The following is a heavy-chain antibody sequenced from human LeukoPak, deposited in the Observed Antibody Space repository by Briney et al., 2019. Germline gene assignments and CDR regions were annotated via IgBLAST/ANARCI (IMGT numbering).Heavy chain of an antibody. Sequence: PGGSLRLSCAASGFTFSSNAMHWVRQAPGKGLERVAFISYDGSNKYYADSVKGRFTISRDNSKNTLSLQMNSLRAEDTAVYYCAKDRATQYSLDYWGQGTLVTVSS. D-gene: IGHD2/OR15-2a*01. V-gene: IGHV3-30*18. CDR3: AKDRATQYSLDY. J-gene: IGHJ4*02. CDR1: GFTFSSNA. CDR2: ISYDGSNK.